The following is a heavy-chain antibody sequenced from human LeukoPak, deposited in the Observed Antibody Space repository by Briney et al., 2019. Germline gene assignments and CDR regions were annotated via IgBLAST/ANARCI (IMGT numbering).Heavy chain of an antibody. V-gene: IGHV1-69*04. CDR3: ARAVVTVTPPGMDV. Sequence: ASQKVSCKASIGTFSSYAISWVRHAPGQALAWIARIIPILGIANYEQKFQGRVTITADKSTSTAYMELSSLRSEDTAVYYCARAVVTVTPPGMDVWGQGTTVTVSS. CDR1: IGTFSSYA. D-gene: IGHD4-11*01. J-gene: IGHJ6*02. CDR2: IIPILGIA.